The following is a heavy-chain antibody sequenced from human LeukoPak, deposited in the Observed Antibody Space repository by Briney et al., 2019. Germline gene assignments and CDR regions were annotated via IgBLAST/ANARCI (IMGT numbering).Heavy chain of an antibody. J-gene: IGHJ3*02. CDR1: GFTFSSYW. Sequence: AGGSLRLSCAASGFTFSSYWMSWVRQAPGKGLEWVANIKHDESEKYYLDSVKGRFTISRDNAKNSLFLQMYSLRAEDTAVYYCARLRDGFCSGTSCRGAFDIWGQGTVVTVSS. V-gene: IGHV3-7*01. D-gene: IGHD2-2*03. CDR3: ARLRDGFCSGTSCRGAFDI. CDR2: IKHDESEK.